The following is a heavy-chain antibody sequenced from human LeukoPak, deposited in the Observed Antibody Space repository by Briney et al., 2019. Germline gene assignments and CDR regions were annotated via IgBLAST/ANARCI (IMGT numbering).Heavy chain of an antibody. CDR1: RFTFSTFA. Sequence: GGSLRLSCAASRFTFSTFAMIWVRQPPGKGLEWVSSIFPSGGEMHYADSVRGRFTISRDNSKSILSLQMNSLRAEDTAIYYCATYRQVLLPFESWGQGTLVTVSS. J-gene: IGHJ4*02. CDR3: ATYRQVLLPFES. D-gene: IGHD5-18*01. CDR2: IFPSGGEM. V-gene: IGHV3-23*01.